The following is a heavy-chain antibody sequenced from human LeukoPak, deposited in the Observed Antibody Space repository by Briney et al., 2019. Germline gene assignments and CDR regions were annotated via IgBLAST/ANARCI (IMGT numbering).Heavy chain of an antibody. Sequence: ASVKVSCKASGYTFTNYAISWVRQAPGQGLEWMGWISAYNDNTNYAQKFQGRVTTTTDTSTTTAYLELRSLRSDDTAVYYCARAPMAAATRVDYWGQGTLVTVS. J-gene: IGHJ4*02. CDR3: ARAPMAAATRVDY. CDR2: ISAYNDNT. CDR1: GYTFTNYA. D-gene: IGHD2-15*01. V-gene: IGHV1-18*01.